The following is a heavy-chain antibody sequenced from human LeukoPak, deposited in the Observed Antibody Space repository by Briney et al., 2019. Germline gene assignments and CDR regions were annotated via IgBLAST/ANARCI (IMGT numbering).Heavy chain of an antibody. CDR2: INPNSGGT. J-gene: IGHJ4*02. CDR1: GYTFTSYY. Sequence: ASVKVSCKASGYTFTSYYMHWVRQAPGQGLEWMGWINPNSGGTNYAQKFQGRVTMTRDTSISTAYMELSRLRSDDTAVYSCAVEWGASGYYYSDYWGQGTLVTVSS. CDR3: AVEWGASGYYYSDY. V-gene: IGHV1-2*02. D-gene: IGHD3-22*01.